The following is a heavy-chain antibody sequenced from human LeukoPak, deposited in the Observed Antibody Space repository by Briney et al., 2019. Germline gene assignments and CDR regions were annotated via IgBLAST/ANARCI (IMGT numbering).Heavy chain of an antibody. CDR1: GGSISSGSYY. J-gene: IGHJ3*02. CDR2: IYSTDST. D-gene: IGHD3-22*01. V-gene: IGHV4-61*02. Sequence: SETLSLTCTVSGGSISSGSYYWRWIRQPAGKGLEWIGRIYSTDSTNYNLSLKSRVTIAVYRSKNQFSLKPRSVTVADTAVYSCARSYDSSATPDAFHIWRQETRVTVPS. CDR3: ARSYDSSATPDAFHI.